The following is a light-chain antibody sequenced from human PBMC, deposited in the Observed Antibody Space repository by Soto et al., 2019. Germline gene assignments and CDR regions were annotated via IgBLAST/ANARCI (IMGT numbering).Light chain of an antibody. Sequence: DIQMTQSPSTLSASVGDRVTITCRASQSIGRWLAWYQQKPGKAPNLLIYDASSLESGVRSRFSGSGSGTEFSLSISSLQPDDFATYFCQQHKSYPLTFGGGTKVEMK. V-gene: IGKV1-5*01. CDR1: QSIGRW. CDR3: QQHKSYPLT. J-gene: IGKJ4*01. CDR2: DAS.